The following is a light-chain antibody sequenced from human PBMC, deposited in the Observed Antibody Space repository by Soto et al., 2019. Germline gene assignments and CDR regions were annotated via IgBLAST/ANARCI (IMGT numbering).Light chain of an antibody. Sequence: SYDLTQPPSVSVAPGQTAKITCGGDKIGSKIVHWYKQRPGQAPVAVVFDATDRPSGIPDRISDSRSGDTATLTISRVDDGDEADYYCQVWASTAEFFVLGSGNKVTVL. CDR2: DAT. CDR1: KIGSKI. CDR3: QVWASTAEFFV. J-gene: IGLJ1*01. V-gene: IGLV3-21*02.